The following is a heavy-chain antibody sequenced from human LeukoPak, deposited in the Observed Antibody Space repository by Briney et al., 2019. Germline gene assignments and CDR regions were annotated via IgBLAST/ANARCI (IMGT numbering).Heavy chain of an antibody. CDR1: GFSFSGYW. CDR2: INQDGSAQ. D-gene: IGHD3-9*01. Sequence: PGESLRLSCTASGFSFSGYWMSWVRQAPGKGLEWVANINQDGSAQYYVDSVKGQFTISRDNAKNSLYLQMNSLRVEDTAVYYCARDSESWTETGPRFDYWGQGTLVTASS. CDR3: ARDSESWTETGPRFDY. J-gene: IGHJ4*02. V-gene: IGHV3-7*01.